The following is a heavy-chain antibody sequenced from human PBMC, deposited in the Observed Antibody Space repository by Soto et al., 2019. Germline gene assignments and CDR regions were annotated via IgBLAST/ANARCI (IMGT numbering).Heavy chain of an antibody. D-gene: IGHD1-26*01. J-gene: IGHJ4*02. Sequence: PGGSLSLSCSASGFPFSNYWMHWIRHAPGKGLVWVSRIAYDESTTTYADSVKGRFTISRDNAKNTLYLQMNSLRAEDTAVYYCARGGGSHAHPPDYWGQGTLVTVSS. CDR1: GFPFSNYW. CDR3: ARGGGSHAHPPDY. V-gene: IGHV3-74*01. CDR2: IAYDESTT.